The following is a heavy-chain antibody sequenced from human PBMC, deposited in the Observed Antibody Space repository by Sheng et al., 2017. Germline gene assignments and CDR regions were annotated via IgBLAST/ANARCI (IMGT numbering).Heavy chain of an antibody. D-gene: IGHD6-6*01. CDR1: GYSISSGYY. CDR2: IYHSGST. Sequence: QVQLQESGPGLVKHSETLSLTCTVSGYSISSGYYWGWIRQPPGKGLEWIGNIYHSGSTYYNPSLKSRVTISVDTSKNQFSLKLSSVTAADTAVYYCARFIAARSFWFDPWGQGTLVTVSS. J-gene: IGHJ5*02. CDR3: ARFIAARSFWFDP. V-gene: IGHV4-38-2*02.